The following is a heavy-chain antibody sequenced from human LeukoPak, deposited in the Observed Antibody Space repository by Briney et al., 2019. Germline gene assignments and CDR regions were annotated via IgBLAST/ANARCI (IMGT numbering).Heavy chain of an antibody. V-gene: IGHV3-23*01. D-gene: IGHD1-26*01. J-gene: IGHJ4*02. CDR2: TSDRGDYT. Sequence: GGSLRLSCAASGFTFTSYSMSWVCQAPGKGLEWVSGTSDRGDYTYYADSVKGRFTISRDNSKNTLYLQMNSLRAEDTALYFCAKKAQYNGSYPLDYWGQGTLVTVSS. CDR3: AKKAQYNGSYPLDY. CDR1: GFTFTSYS.